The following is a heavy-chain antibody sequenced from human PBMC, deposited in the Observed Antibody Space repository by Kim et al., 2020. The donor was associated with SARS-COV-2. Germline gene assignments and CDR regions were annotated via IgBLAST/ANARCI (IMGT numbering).Heavy chain of an antibody. D-gene: IGHD3-3*01. CDR3: ARDSLRYDFWSGYYGDYMD. J-gene: IGHJ6*03. CDR1: GGTFSSYA. CDR2: IIPILGIA. Sequence: SVKVSCKASGGTFSSYAISWVRQAPGQGLEWMGRIIPILGIANYAQKFQGRVTTTADKSTSTAYMELSSLRSEDTAVYYCARDSLRYDFWSGYYGDYMD. V-gene: IGHV1-69*04.